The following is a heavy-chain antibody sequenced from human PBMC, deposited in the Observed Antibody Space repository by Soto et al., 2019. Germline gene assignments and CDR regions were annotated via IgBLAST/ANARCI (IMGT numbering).Heavy chain of an antibody. CDR1: GFTFSDYY. J-gene: IGHJ1*01. CDR2: ISGSGSTI. V-gene: IGHV3-11*01. Sequence: GGSLRLSCAASGFTFSDYYMSWIRQAPGKGLEWVSHISGSGSTIYFADSVKGRFTISRDNAKNSLYLQMNSLRAEDTAVYYCARDCSSSSCYGYFQHWGQGTRVTVS. CDR3: ARDCSSSSCYGYFQH. D-gene: IGHD2-2*01.